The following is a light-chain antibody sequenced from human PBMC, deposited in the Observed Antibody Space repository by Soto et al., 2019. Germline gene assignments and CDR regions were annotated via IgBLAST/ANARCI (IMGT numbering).Light chain of an antibody. CDR2: DVS. J-gene: IGLJ2*01. V-gene: IGLV2-14*03. CDR1: SSDVGAYNY. CDR3: SSHTSSITVV. Sequence: QSALTQPASVSGSPGQSITISCTGTSSDVGAYNYVSWYQQHPGKAPKLMIYDVSYRPSGVSNRFSGSKSGNTASLTISGLQPEDEADYYCSSHTSSITVVFGGGTKLTVL.